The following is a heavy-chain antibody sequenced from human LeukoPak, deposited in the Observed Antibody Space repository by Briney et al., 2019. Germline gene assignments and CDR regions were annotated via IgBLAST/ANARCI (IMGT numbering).Heavy chain of an antibody. Sequence: SETLSLTCTVSGDSMSSYFWSWIRQPPGKGLEWIAYNHDSGTTNYNPSLKSRVTISVDTSKNQFSLKLSSVTAADTAVYYCARDGYNHAYYYYMDVWGKGTTVTISS. D-gene: IGHD5-24*01. CDR1: GDSMSSYF. J-gene: IGHJ6*03. CDR2: NHDSGTT. CDR3: ARDGYNHAYYYYMDV. V-gene: IGHV4-59*01.